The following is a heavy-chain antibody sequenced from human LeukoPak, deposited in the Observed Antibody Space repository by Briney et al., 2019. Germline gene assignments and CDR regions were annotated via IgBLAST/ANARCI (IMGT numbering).Heavy chain of an antibody. D-gene: IGHD2-15*01. CDR1: GYTFTGYY. Sequence: EASVKVSCKASGYTFTGYYMHWLRQAPEQGLEWMGRINPNSGGTNYAQKFQGRVTMTRDTSISTAYMELSRLRSDDTAVYYCARYGEYCSGGSCYYYFDYWGQGTLVTVSS. V-gene: IGHV1-2*06. CDR2: INPNSGGT. CDR3: ARYGEYCSGGSCYYYFDY. J-gene: IGHJ4*02.